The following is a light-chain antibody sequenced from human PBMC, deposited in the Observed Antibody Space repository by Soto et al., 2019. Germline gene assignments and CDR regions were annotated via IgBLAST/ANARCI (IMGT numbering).Light chain of an antibody. CDR1: QSVSINY. CDR3: QQYGSSPLIS. J-gene: IGKJ5*01. Sequence: EIVLTQSPGTLSLSPGERATLSCRASQSVSINYITWYQQKPGQAPRRLIFGASSRATGIPDRFSGSGSGTDFTLTISRLEPEDFAFYYCQQYGSSPLISFGQGTRLEI. CDR2: GAS. V-gene: IGKV3-20*01.